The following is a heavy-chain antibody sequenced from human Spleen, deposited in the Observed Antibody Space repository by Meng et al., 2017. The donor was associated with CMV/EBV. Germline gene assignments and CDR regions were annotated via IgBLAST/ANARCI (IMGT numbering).Heavy chain of an antibody. V-gene: IGHV3-23*01. J-gene: IGHJ4*02. CDR3: AKGTLFGYCFDY. CDR1: GFAFDNYA. CDR2: ISGSGRSI. Sequence: GESLKISCAASGFAFDNYAMSWVRQAPGKGLEWVSAISGSGRSIYYADSVKGRFTISRDNSKNTLYLQMNSLRVEDTAIYYCAKGTLFGYCFDYWGQGALVTVSS. D-gene: IGHD2-2*03.